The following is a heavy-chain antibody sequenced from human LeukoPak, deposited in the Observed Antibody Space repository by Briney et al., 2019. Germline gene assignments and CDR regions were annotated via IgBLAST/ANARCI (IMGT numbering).Heavy chain of an antibody. J-gene: IGHJ4*02. CDR2: TKQDGSEK. CDR3: AREGQARWLQERAFDY. CDR1: GFTFSSYW. Sequence: GGSLRLSCAASGFTFSSYWMSWVRQAPGKGLEWVANTKQDGSEKYYVDSVKSRFTISRDNAKNTLYLQMNSLRAEDTAVYYCAREGQARWLQERAFDYWGQGTLVTVSS. D-gene: IGHD5-24*01. V-gene: IGHV3-7*01.